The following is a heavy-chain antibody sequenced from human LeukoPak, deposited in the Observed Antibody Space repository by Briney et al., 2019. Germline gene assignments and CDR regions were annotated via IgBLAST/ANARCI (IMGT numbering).Heavy chain of an antibody. V-gene: IGHV3-7*01. Sequence: GGSLRLSCAASGFTVSTYWMSWVRQAPGKGLEWVANIKQDGSEKHYVDSVKGRFTISRDNAKNSLYLQMNSLRAEDTAVYYCARGTSGYAIWGQGTMVTVSS. CDR2: IKQDGSEK. J-gene: IGHJ3*02. CDR1: GFTVSTYW. CDR3: ARGTSGYAI. D-gene: IGHD2-2*01.